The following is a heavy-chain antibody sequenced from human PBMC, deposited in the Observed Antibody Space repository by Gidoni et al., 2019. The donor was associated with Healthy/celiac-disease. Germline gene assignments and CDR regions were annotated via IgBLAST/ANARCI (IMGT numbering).Heavy chain of an antibody. D-gene: IGHD1-7*01. CDR2: IIPIFGTA. J-gene: IGHJ6*03. Sequence: QVQLVRSGSEVKKPGSSVKVSGKASGGTFSSYAISWVRPAPGQGLEWMGGIIPIFGTANYAQKFQGRVTITADKSTSTAYMELSNLRSEDTTVYYCARAKTTPQEYYYMDVWGKGTTVTVSS. CDR3: ARAKTTPQEYYYMDV. CDR1: GGTFSSYA. V-gene: IGHV1-69*06.